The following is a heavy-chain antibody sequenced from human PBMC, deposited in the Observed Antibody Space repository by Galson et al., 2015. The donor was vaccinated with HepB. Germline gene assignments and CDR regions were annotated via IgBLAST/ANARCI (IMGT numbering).Heavy chain of an antibody. CDR3: ASGHSSGWYRSDY. Sequence: SLRLSCAASGFTFSSYSMNWVRQAPGKGLEWVSYISSSSSTIYYADSVKGRFTISRDNAKNSLYLQVNSLRDEDTAVYYCASGHSSGWYRSDYWGQGTLVTVSS. V-gene: IGHV3-48*02. CDR2: ISSSSSTI. J-gene: IGHJ4*02. CDR1: GFTFSSYS. D-gene: IGHD6-19*01.